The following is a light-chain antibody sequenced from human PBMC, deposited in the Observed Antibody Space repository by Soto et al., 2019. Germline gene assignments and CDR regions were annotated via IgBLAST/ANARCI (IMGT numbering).Light chain of an antibody. J-gene: IGKJ1*01. CDR2: DAS. CDR3: QQRSKMPLT. Sequence: IVMTQSPATLSVSPGERATLSCRASQSVRNYLAWYQQKPGQAPRILIYDASNRETGIPARFSGTGSETDFTLTISSLEPEDFEIYYCQQRSKMPLTFGHGTKVDIK. V-gene: IGKV3-11*01. CDR1: QSVRNY.